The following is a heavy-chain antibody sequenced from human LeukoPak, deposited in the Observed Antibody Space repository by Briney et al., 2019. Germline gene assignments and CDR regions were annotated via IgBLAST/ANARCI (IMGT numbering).Heavy chain of an antibody. V-gene: IGHV4-34*01. CDR3: ARGYDSSGSRWYYFDY. J-gene: IGHJ4*02. CDR1: GGSFSGYY. D-gene: IGHD3-22*01. Sequence: SETMSLICAVYGGSFSGYYWSGIRQPPGQGLERIGEINHSGSTNYNPSLTSRVTISVDTSKNQFSLKLSSVTAADTAVYYCARGYDSSGSRWYYFDYWGQGTLVTVSS. CDR2: INHSGST.